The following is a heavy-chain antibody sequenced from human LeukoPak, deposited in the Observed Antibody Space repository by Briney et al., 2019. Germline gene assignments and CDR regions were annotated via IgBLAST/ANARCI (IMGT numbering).Heavy chain of an antibody. CDR3: ARGDYDFWSGYYGSPYFDY. V-gene: IGHV1-2*02. CDR2: INPNSGGT. Sequence: ASVKVSCKASGYTFTGYYMHWVRQAPGQGREWMGWINPNSGGTNYAQKFQGRVTITRDTSISTAYMELSRLRSDDTAVYYCARGDYDFWSGYYGSPYFDYWGQGTLVTVSS. CDR1: GYTFTGYY. D-gene: IGHD3-3*01. J-gene: IGHJ4*02.